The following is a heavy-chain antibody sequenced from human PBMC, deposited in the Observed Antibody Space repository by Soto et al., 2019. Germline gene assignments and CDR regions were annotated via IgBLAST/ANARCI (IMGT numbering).Heavy chain of an antibody. D-gene: IGHD6-6*01. CDR2: IYYSGST. J-gene: IGHJ6*02. CDR1: GGSISSYY. Sequence: PSETLSLTCTVSGGSISSYYWSWIRQPPRKGLEWIGYIYYSGSTNYNPSLKSRVTISVDTSKNQCSLKLSSVTAADTAVYYCARARIAARLNYYYGMDVWGQGTTVTVSS. V-gene: IGHV4-59*01. CDR3: ARARIAARLNYYYGMDV.